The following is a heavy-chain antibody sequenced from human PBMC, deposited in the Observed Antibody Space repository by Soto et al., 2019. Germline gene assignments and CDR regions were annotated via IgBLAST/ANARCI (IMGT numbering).Heavy chain of an antibody. V-gene: IGHV3-21*01. D-gene: IGHD3-10*01. J-gene: IGHJ6*02. CDR3: ARDSDYYGSGSYKAEMDV. CDR1: GFTFSSYS. Sequence: GGSLRLSCAASGFTFSSYSMNWVRQAPGKGLEWVSSISSSSSYIYYADSVKGRFTISRDNAKNSLYLQMNSLRAEDTAVYYCARDSDYYGSGSYKAEMDVWGQGTTVTVSS. CDR2: ISSSSSYI.